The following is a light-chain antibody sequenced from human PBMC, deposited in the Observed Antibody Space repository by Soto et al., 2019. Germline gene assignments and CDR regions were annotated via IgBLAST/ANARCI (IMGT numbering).Light chain of an antibody. CDR2: DDC. CDR3: QVWDTSSGHFTWV. V-gene: IGLV3-21*02. Sequence: SYELTQPPSVSVAPGQTATITCGGNNIGSKSVHWYQQKTGQAPALVVCDDCDRPSGIPDRFFGSKSGNTATLTISRVEAGDEADYYCQVWDTSSGHFTWVFGGGTKLTV. CDR1: NIGSKS. J-gene: IGLJ3*02.